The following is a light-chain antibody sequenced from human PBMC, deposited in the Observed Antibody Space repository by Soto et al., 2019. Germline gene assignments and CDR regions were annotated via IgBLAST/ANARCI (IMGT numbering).Light chain of an antibody. V-gene: IGKV1-39*01. CDR2: SAS. Sequence: DFQMTQSPSSLSASVGDRVTIICRASQSIANYLNWYQQKPGTAPSLLIYSASTLQSGVPSRFSGSGSGTAFTLTISSLQPEDFATYFCQQTYSAPPTFGGGTKVEIK. CDR1: QSIANY. CDR3: QQTYSAPPT. J-gene: IGKJ4*01.